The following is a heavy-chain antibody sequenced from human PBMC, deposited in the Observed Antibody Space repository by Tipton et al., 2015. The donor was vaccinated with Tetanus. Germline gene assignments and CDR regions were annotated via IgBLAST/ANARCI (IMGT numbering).Heavy chain of an antibody. CDR1: GDSVSSNSAA. CDR3: ARDPLGDETIFDY. V-gene: IGHV6-1*01. Sequence: GLVKPSQTLSLTCAISGDSVSSNSAAWNWIRQSPSRGLEWLARTYYRSRWYNDYALSVKSRITISPDTSKNQFSMQLNSVTPDDTAVYYCARDPLGDETIFDYWGQGILVTGSS. J-gene: IGHJ4*02. D-gene: IGHD3-10*01. CDR2: TYYRSRWYN.